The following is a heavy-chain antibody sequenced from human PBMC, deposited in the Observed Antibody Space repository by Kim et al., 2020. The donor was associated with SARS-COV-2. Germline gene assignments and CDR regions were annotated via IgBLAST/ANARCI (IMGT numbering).Heavy chain of an antibody. CDR2: IYYSGST. Sequence: SETLSLTCTVSGGSISSYYWSWIRQPPGKGLEWIGYIYYSGSTNYNPSLKSRVTISVDTSKNQFSLKLSSVTAADTAVYYCARVSHSYGSGSYLGYWGQGTLVTVSS. CDR3: ARVSHSYGSGSYLGY. CDR1: GGSISSYY. D-gene: IGHD3-10*01. J-gene: IGHJ4*02. V-gene: IGHV4-59*08.